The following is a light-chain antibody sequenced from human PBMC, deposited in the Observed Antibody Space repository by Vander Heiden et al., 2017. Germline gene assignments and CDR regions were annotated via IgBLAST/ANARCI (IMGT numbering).Light chain of an antibody. CDR3: QQDDSIPIT. CDR2: WAS. J-gene: IGKJ4*01. V-gene: IGKV4-1*01. Sequence: DIVMTQSPDSLALSLGERATINCKSSQSVLYSSNNKNYLARYQQKPGQPPKVVIHWASTRESGVPDRFRGRGSGTDFTLTISSLQAEDLALYYCQQDDSIPITFGGGTKVEIK. CDR1: QSVLYSSNNKNY.